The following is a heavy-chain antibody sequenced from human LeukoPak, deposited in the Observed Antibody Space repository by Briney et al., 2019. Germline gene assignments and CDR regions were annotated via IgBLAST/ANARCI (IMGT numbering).Heavy chain of an antibody. CDR2: ISWNSGSI. CDR3: AKDKGSSGSSGWFDP. J-gene: IGHJ5*02. V-gene: IGHV3-9*01. D-gene: IGHD6-19*01. CDR1: GFTFDDYA. Sequence: GGSLRLSCAASGFTFDDYAMHWVRQAPGKGLEWVSGISWNSGSIVYADSVKGRFTISRDNAKNSLYLQMNSLRAEDTALYYCAKDKGSSGSSGWFDPWGQGTLVTVSS.